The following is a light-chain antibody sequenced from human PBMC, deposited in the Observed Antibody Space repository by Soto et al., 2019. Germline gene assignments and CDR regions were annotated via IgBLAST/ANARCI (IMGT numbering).Light chain of an antibody. CDR3: QQYYDFRT. J-gene: IGKJ1*01. V-gene: IGKV1-5*01. Sequence: QMTQSPSTLSATVGDRVTITCRASQSISTWLAWYQQKPGKAPKLLIYDASSLEVGVPSRFSGSGSRTEFTLTISSLQPDDYGTYYCQQYYDFRTFGQGTKV. CDR1: QSISTW. CDR2: DAS.